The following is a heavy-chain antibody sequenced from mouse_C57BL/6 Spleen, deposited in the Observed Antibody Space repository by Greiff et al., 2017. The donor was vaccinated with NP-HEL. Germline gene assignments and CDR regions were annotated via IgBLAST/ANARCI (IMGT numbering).Heavy chain of an antibody. CDR3: AGSLSWYGDY. D-gene: IGHD2-14*01. Sequence: QVQLQQSGPELVKPGASVKISCKASGYAFSSSWMNWVKQRPGKGLEWIGRIYPGDGDTNYNGKFKGKATLTADKSSSTAYMQLSSLTSEDSAVYFCAGSLSWYGDYWGQGTTLTVSS. CDR1: GYAFSSSW. CDR2: IYPGDGDT. J-gene: IGHJ2*01. V-gene: IGHV1-82*01.